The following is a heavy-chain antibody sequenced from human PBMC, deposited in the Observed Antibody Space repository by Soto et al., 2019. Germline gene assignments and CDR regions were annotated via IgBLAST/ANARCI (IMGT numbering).Heavy chain of an antibody. D-gene: IGHD2-21*01. CDR2: ISTGNGNT. Sequence: QVQLVQSGAEVKKPGASVKVSCKASGYTFTDYAMHWVRQAPGQRLEWMGWISTGNGNTKYSQEFQGRVTITRDTSATTAYMELSSLRSEDTAVYYCAKGSQMWTPDYWGQGTLVTVSS. V-gene: IGHV1-3*04. CDR3: AKGSQMWTPDY. CDR1: GYTFTDYA. J-gene: IGHJ4*02.